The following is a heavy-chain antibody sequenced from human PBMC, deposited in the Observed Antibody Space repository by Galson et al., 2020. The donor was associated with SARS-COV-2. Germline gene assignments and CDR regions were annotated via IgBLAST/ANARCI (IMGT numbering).Heavy chain of an antibody. J-gene: IGHJ4*02. CDR2: FDPEDGET. Sequence: ASVKVSCKVSGYTLTQLSMHWVRQAPGKGLEWMGGFDPEDGETIYAQKFQGRVTMTEDTSTDTAYMELSSLGSADTAVYYCATAFAVVATAAPDDGGQGTLVSGSS. V-gene: IGHV1-24*01. CDR3: ATAFAVVATAAPDD. CDR1: GYTLTQLS. D-gene: IGHD2-15*01.